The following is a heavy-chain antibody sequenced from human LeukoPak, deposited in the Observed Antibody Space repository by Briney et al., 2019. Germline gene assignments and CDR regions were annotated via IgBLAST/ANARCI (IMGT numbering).Heavy chain of an antibody. J-gene: IGHJ4*02. CDR3: ARAMRGYSYILEH. V-gene: IGHV3-53*01. CDR2: IHGGGDT. Sequence: PGGSLRLSCAASGFTFSSYAMTWVRQAPGKGLEWVSVIHGGGDTGYADSVKGRFIISRDNSKNTLYLQMNSLKAEDTAIYYCARAMRGYSYILEHWGQGTLVTVSS. CDR1: GFTFSSYA. D-gene: IGHD5-18*01.